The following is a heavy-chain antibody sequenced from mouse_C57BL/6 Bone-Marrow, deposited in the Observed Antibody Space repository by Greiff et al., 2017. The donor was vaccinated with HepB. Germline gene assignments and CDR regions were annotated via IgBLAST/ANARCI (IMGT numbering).Heavy chain of an antibody. CDR2: ISDGGSYT. J-gene: IGHJ1*03. CDR1: GFTFSSYA. D-gene: IGHD2-3*01. Sequence: EVQVVESGGGLVKPGGSLKLSCAASGFTFSSYAMSWVRQTPEKRLEWVATISDGGSYTYYPDNVKGRFTISRDNAKNNLYLQMSHLKSEDTAMYYCARVVDGYYLYWYFDVWGTGTTVTVSS. V-gene: IGHV5-4*01. CDR3: ARVVDGYYLYWYFDV.